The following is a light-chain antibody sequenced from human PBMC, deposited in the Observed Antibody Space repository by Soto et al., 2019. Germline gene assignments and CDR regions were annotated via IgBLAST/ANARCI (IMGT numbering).Light chain of an antibody. Sequence: DMVQTLSPTFLSLSPWERATLSCRASQSVSINLAWYQQKPGQPPRLLMYGVYTRAPGTPARFSGSGSGTEFTLTISGLQSEDFAVYYCQQYHIVPPCTSGQGTKVDIK. CDR3: QQYHIVPPCT. V-gene: IGKV3D-15*01. CDR1: QSVSIN. J-gene: IGKJ1*01. CDR2: GVY.